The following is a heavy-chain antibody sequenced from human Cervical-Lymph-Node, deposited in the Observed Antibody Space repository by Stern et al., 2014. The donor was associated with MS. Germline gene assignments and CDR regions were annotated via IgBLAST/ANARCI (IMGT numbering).Heavy chain of an antibody. J-gene: IGHJ4*02. Sequence: QVQLVQSGAEVRKPGSSVQVSCKASGGASLTYVFSWVRQAPGQGLEWMGGIIPVFGTPDYAQKFKGRVTITADESTSTVYMELSSLRSEDTAIYYCARDGVGGTTSDYWGQGTLVTVSS. D-gene: IGHD1-26*01. V-gene: IGHV1-69*01. CDR3: ARDGVGGTTSDY. CDR2: IIPVFGTP. CDR1: GGASLTYV.